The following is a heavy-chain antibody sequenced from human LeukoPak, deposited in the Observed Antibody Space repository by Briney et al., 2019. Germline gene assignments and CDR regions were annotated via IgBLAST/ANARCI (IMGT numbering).Heavy chain of an antibody. CDR2: ISSSGSTI. D-gene: IGHD5-18*01. V-gene: IGHV3-48*03. Sequence: GGSLRPSCAASGFTFSSYEMNWVRQAPGKGLEWVSYISSSGSTIYYADSVKGRFTISRDNAKNSLYLQMNSLRAEDTAVYYCASSGYSYGLFDYWGQGTLVTVSS. CDR3: ASSGYSYGLFDY. J-gene: IGHJ4*02. CDR1: GFTFSSYE.